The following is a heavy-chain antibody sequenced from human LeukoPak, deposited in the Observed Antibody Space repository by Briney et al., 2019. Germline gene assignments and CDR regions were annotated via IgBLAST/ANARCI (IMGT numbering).Heavy chain of an antibody. CDR3: AGHSSGWYDDY. D-gene: IGHD6-19*01. Sequence: SETLSLTCTVSGGSISSYSWRWIRQPPGKGLEWIGYIYYSGSTNYNPSLKSRVTISVDTSKNQFSLKLSAVTAADTAVYYCAGHSSGWYDDYWGQGTLVTVSS. CDR1: GGSISSYS. CDR2: IYYSGST. V-gene: IGHV4-59*08. J-gene: IGHJ4*02.